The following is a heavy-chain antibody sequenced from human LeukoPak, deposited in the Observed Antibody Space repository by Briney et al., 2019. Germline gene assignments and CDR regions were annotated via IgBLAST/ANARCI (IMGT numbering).Heavy chain of an antibody. CDR3: ARGIRQYAKSYFDY. J-gene: IGHJ4*02. CDR2: ISSSGTTI. D-gene: IGHD4-11*01. V-gene: IGHV3-11*01. CDR1: GFTFSDHY. Sequence: GGSLRLSCAASGFTFSDHYMSWIRQAPGKGLEWLSYISSSGTTIYYTDSVKGRFTISRDNAKNSLYLQMNSLRAEDTAVYYCARGIRQYAKSYFDYWGQGTLVTVSP.